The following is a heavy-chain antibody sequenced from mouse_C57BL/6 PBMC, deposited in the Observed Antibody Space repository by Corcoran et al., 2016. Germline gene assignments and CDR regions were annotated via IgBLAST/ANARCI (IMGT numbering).Heavy chain of an antibody. D-gene: IGHD2-10*02. V-gene: IGHV1-26*01. CDR2: INPNNGGT. CDR1: GYTFTDYY. J-gene: IGHJ3*01. CDR3: ARRGYGNYTFAY. Sequence: EVQLQQSGPELVKPGASVKISCKASGYTFTDYYMNWVKQSHGKSLEWIGDINPNNGGTSYNQKFKGKATLTVDKSSSTAYMELRSLTSEDSAVYYCARRGYGNYTFAYWGQVTLVTVSA.